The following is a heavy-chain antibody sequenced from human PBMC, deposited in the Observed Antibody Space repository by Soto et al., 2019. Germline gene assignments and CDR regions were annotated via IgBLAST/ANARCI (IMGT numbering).Heavy chain of an antibody. CDR1: GFTFSSYA. V-gene: IGHV3-23*01. CDR3: ISEQLVYGRSYFDY. Sequence: GGSLRLSCAASGFTFSSYAMSWVRQAPGKGLEWVSAISGSGGSTYYADSMKGRYTISRDNSKNTRYLQMNSLRAEDTAVYYCISEQLVYGRSYFDYWGQGTLVTVSS. CDR2: ISGSGGST. D-gene: IGHD6-6*01. J-gene: IGHJ4*02.